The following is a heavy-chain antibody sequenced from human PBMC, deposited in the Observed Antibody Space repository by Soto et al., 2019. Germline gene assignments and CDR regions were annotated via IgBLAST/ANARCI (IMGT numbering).Heavy chain of an antibody. CDR1: GFSLSTSGVG. CDR3: VHTPQSITAAIGFRFDY. V-gene: IGHV2-5*02. Sequence: SGPTLVNPTQTLTLTCSFSGFSLSTSGVGVGWIRQPPGKALEWLALLYWDDDKAYSPSLKNRVAITRDTSKNQVVLTLTNVGPVDTATYYCVHTPQSITAAIGFRFDYWGQGALVTVSS. CDR2: LYWDDDK. D-gene: IGHD6-13*01. J-gene: IGHJ4*02.